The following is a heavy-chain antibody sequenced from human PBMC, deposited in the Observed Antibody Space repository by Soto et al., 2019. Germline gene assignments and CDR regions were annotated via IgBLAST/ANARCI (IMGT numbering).Heavy chain of an antibody. J-gene: IGHJ6*02. Sequence: GESLKISCKGSGYSFTSYWISWVRQMPGKGLEWMGRIDPSDSYTNYSPSFQGHVTISADKSISTAYLQWSSLKASDTAMYYCARRHFWFRENLDGMDVWCQGTTVTVSS. V-gene: IGHV5-10-1*01. CDR2: IDPSDSYT. CDR3: ARRHFWFRENLDGMDV. CDR1: GYSFTSYW. D-gene: IGHD3-3*02.